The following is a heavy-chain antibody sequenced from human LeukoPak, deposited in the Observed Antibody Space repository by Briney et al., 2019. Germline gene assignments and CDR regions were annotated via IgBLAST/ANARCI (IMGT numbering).Heavy chain of an antibody. V-gene: IGHV1-69*05. CDR2: VIPIFGTA. D-gene: IGHD6-6*01. Sequence: SVKVSCKASGGTFSSYAISWVRQAPGQGLEWMGGVIPIFGTASYAQKFQGRVTITTDESTSTAYMELSSLRSEDTAVYYCARDRSYSSSSGPFDYWGQGTLVTVSS. CDR1: GGTFSSYA. J-gene: IGHJ4*02. CDR3: ARDRSYSSSSGPFDY.